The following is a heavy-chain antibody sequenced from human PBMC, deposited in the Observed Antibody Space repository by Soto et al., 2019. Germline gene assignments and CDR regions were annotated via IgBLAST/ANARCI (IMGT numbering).Heavy chain of an antibody. CDR2: IYYSGST. V-gene: IGHV4-59*08. CDR1: GGSISSYY. Sequence: KLSETLSLTCTVSGGSISSYYCSWVRLPPGKGLEWIGYIYYSGSTNYNPSLNSQVTISVDTSKNQFSLKLSSVTAADTAVYYCASGYYDLWSGYSTNWFDPWGQGTTVTVSS. D-gene: IGHD3-3*01. J-gene: IGHJ5*02. CDR3: ASGYYDLWSGYSTNWFDP.